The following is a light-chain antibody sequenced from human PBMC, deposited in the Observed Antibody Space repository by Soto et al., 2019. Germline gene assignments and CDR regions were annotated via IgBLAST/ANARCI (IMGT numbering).Light chain of an antibody. V-gene: IGLV7-46*01. J-gene: IGLJ2*01. CDR2: NTN. Sequence: QTVVTQEPSLTVSPGGTVTLTGGSRTGAVTSGHYAYWFQQKPGQAPRTLIHNTNGKHPWTPARFSGSLLGGKAALTLSGAQPEDEADYYCLLYYGVAVVFGGGIKLTVL. CDR1: TGAVTSGHY. CDR3: LLYYGVAVV.